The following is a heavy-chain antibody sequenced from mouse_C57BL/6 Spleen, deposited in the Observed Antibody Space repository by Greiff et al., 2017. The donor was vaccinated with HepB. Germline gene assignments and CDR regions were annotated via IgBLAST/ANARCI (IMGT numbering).Heavy chain of an antibody. V-gene: IGHV1-26*01. J-gene: IGHJ4*01. CDR2: INPNNGGT. CDR1: GYTFTDYY. Sequence: EVQLQQSGPELVKPGASVKISCKASGYTFTDYYMNWVKQSHGKSLEWIGDINPNNGGTSYNQKFKGKATLTVDKSSSTAYMELRSLTSEDSAVYYCASPPYGSSYVYAMDYWGQGTSVTVSS. CDR3: ASPPYGSSYVYAMDY. D-gene: IGHD1-1*01.